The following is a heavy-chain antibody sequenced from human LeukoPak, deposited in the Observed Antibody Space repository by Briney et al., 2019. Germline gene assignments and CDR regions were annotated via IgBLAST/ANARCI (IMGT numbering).Heavy chain of an antibody. Sequence: GGSLRLSCAASGFTFSSYAMNWVRQAPGKGLEWVSSISNSSGYIFYADSVKGRFTISRDNSKKIVYLQMDSLRVDDTAVYYCARGGYQPYYYMDVWGTGTTVTVSS. J-gene: IGHJ6*03. CDR1: GFTFSSYA. CDR2: ISNSSGYI. D-gene: IGHD2-2*01. V-gene: IGHV3-21*01. CDR3: ARGGYQPYYYMDV.